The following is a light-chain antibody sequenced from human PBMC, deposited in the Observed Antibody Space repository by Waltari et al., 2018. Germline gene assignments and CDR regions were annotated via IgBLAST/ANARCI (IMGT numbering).Light chain of an antibody. CDR2: AVR. J-gene: IGLJ2*01. CDR3: SSYTNTFVV. Sequence: QSALTQPASVSGSPGPSITSSCPGSSRDIVAYNYVAWYQHFPDEAPKLLIYAVRNRPSGVSSRFSGSKSGNTASLTISGIQAEDEAHYYCSSYTNTFVVFGGGTKLTVL. CDR1: SRDIVAYNY. V-gene: IGLV2-14*01.